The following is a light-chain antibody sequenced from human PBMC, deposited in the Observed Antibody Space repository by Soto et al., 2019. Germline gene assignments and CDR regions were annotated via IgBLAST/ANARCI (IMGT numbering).Light chain of an antibody. CDR2: AAS. V-gene: IGKV1-5*01. Sequence: DIQMTQSPSTLSASVGDRVTITCRASQTIGSWLAWYQQKPGKAPKLLIYAASRLQSGVPSRFSGSGSGTEFTLTINQVESDYFATYCCQQYHRYSTFGQGTKVDIK. J-gene: IGKJ1*01. CDR1: QTIGSW. CDR3: QQYHRYST.